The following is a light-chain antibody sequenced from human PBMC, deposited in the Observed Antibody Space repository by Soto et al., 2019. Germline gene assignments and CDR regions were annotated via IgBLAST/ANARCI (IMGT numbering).Light chain of an antibody. CDR2: VAS. J-gene: IGKJ4*01. CDR1: QSVSSSY. Sequence: EIVLTQSPGTLSLSPGERATLSCRASQSVSSSYLAWYQQKPGQAPRLLIYVASSRATGIPDRFSGSGAGTHFTRTISRLEPEDFAVYYGQQYGSSPFGGGTKVEIK. CDR3: QQYGSSP. V-gene: IGKV3-20*01.